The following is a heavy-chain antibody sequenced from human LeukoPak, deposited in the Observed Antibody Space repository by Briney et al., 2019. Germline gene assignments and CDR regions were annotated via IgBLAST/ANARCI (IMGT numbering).Heavy chain of an antibody. CDR1: GYTFTGYY. CDR3: ARGGLAIFGVVTPEYFQH. CDR2: ISAYNGNT. Sequence: ASVKVSCKASGYTFTGYYMHWVRQAPGQGLEWMGWISAYNGNTNYAQKLQGRVTMTTDTSTSTAYMELRSLRSDDTAVYYCARGGLAIFGVVTPEYFQHWGQGTLVTVSS. V-gene: IGHV1-18*04. J-gene: IGHJ1*01. D-gene: IGHD3-3*01.